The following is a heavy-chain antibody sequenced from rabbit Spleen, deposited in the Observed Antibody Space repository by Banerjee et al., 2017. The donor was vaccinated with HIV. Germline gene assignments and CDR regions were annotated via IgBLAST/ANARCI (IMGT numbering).Heavy chain of an antibody. J-gene: IGHJ4*01. CDR2: INAVTGKA. Sequence: QEQLEESGGGLVKPEGSLTLTCKASGFSFSDGDVVCWVRQAPGKGLEWIACINAVTGKAVYATWAKGRFTFSKTSSTTVTLQMTSLTAADTATYFCARGSATMTLVITGYYLSLWGPGTLVTVS. D-gene: IGHD2-1*01. CDR1: GFSFSDGDV. V-gene: IGHV1S45*01. CDR3: ARGSATMTLVITGYYLSL.